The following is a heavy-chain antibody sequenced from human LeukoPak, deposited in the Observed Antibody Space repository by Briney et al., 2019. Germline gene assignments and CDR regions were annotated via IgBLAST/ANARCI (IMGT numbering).Heavy chain of an antibody. CDR1: GFTFSNYW. V-gene: IGHV3-74*01. CDR2: NNGDGSTT. D-gene: IGHD2-15*01. CDR3: ARDPRNVGLAP. Sequence: PGGSLRLSCTASGFTFSNYWMHWVRQAPGKGLMYISRNNGDGSTTNYADVVKGRFTMSRDNVKNTLYLQMNSLRVEDTAVYYCARDPRNVGLAPWGQGTLVTVSS. J-gene: IGHJ5*02.